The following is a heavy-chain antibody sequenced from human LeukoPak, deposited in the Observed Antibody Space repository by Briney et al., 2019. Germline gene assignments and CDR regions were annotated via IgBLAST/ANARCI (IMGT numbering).Heavy chain of an antibody. V-gene: IGHV1-8*03. Sequence: ASVKVSCKASGYTFTSYDINWVRQATGQGLECMGWMNPNSGNTGYAQKFQGRVTITRNTSISTAYMELSSLRSEDTAVYYCARRFGITIFGVVIVNWFDPWGQGTLVTVSS. CDR2: MNPNSGNT. D-gene: IGHD3-3*01. CDR3: ARRFGITIFGVVIVNWFDP. J-gene: IGHJ5*02. CDR1: GYTFTSYD.